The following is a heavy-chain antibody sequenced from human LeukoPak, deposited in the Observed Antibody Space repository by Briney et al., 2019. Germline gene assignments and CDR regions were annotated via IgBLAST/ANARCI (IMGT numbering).Heavy chain of an antibody. CDR3: AREKQGGYCSSTSCSNQGIDP. D-gene: IGHD2-2*01. CDR2: IYYSGST. V-gene: IGHV4-59*01. Sequence: SETLSLTCTVSGGSISSYYWSWIRQPPGKGLEWIGYIYYSGSTNYNPSLKSRVTISVDTSKNQFSLKLSSVTAADTAVYYCAREKQGGYCSSTSCSNQGIDPWGQGTLVTVSS. J-gene: IGHJ5*02. CDR1: GGSISSYY.